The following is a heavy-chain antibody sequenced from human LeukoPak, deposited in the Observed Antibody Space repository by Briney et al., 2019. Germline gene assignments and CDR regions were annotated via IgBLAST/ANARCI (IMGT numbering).Heavy chain of an antibody. CDR2: LRDSGGT. J-gene: IGHJ4*02. CDR1: GGSISSHY. D-gene: IGHD5-18*01. Sequence: SETLSLTCTVSGGSISSHYWGWIRQPPGKGLEWIAYLRDSGGTKANPSLESRVALSADTSKNQFSLRLTSVTTADTAIYYCATIKRGDIFGFFDFWGQGILVTVSS. CDR3: ATIKRGDIFGFFDF. V-gene: IGHV4-59*11.